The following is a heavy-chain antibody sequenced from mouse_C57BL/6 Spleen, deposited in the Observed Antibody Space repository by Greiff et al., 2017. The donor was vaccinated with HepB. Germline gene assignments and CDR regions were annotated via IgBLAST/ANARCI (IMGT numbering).Heavy chain of an antibody. Sequence: DVKLQESGPGLVKPSQSLSLTCSVTGYSITSGYYWNWIRQFPGNKLEWMGYISYDGSNNYNPSLKNRISITRDTSKNQFFLKLNSVTTEDTATYYCARDLGYYGPWFAYWGQGTLVTVSA. CDR2: ISYDGSN. CDR3: ARDLGYYGPWFAY. V-gene: IGHV3-6*01. J-gene: IGHJ3*01. D-gene: IGHD2-1*01. CDR1: GYSITSGYY.